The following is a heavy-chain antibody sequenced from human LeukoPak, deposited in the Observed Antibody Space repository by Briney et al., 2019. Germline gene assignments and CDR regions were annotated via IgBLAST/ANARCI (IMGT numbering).Heavy chain of an antibody. J-gene: IGHJ3*02. CDR1: GGSISSYY. V-gene: IGHV4-59*01. CDR3: ARHFDSSGYSLDAFDI. D-gene: IGHD3-22*01. Sequence: SETLSLTCNVSGGSISSYYWSWIRLPPRKGLEWLGYIYSSRSTNYNPFLKSRVTISVDTSKNQIPLKLTSVTAADTVLYFCARHFDSSGYSLDAFDIWGQGTMVTVSS. CDR2: IYSSRST.